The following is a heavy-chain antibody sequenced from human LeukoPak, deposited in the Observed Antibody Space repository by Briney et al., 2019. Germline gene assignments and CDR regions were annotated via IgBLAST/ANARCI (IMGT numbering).Heavy chain of an antibody. CDR3: ARDWNAVAGLFDY. CDR1: GFTVSNNY. Sequence: GGSLRLSCAASGFTVSNNYMSWVRQAPGKGLEWVSVIYGGGSTYYADSVKGRFTISRDNSKNTLYLQMNSLRPEDTAIYYCARDWNAVAGLFDYWGQGTLVTVSS. V-gene: IGHV3-66*02. CDR2: IYGGGST. J-gene: IGHJ4*02. D-gene: IGHD6-19*01.